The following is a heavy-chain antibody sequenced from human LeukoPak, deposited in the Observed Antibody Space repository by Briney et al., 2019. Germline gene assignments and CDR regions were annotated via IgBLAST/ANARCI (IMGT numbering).Heavy chain of an antibody. CDR1: GFTFSNYA. J-gene: IGHJ4*02. CDR3: AKDQAGHNFWSDS. CDR2: ISSGSDRT. V-gene: IGHV3-23*01. D-gene: IGHD3-3*01. Sequence: PGGSLRLSCTASGFTFSNYAMSWVRQAPGKGLEWVSAISSGSDRTNYARSVKGRFTISRDNSKNTLYLQMNSLRADDTAVYYCAKDQAGHNFWSDSWGQGTLVTVSS.